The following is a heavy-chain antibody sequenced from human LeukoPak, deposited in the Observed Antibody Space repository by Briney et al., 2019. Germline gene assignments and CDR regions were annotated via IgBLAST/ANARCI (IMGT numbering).Heavy chain of an antibody. CDR1: GGSISSYY. CDR2: IYYSGST. Sequence: SETLSLTCTVSGGSISSYYWSWIRQPPGKGLEWIGYIYYSGSTNYNPSLKSQVTISVDTSKNQFSLKLSSVTAADTAVYYCARGRTTSHFDYWGQGTLVTVSS. J-gene: IGHJ4*02. CDR3: ARGRTTSHFDY. V-gene: IGHV4-59*01. D-gene: IGHD4-17*01.